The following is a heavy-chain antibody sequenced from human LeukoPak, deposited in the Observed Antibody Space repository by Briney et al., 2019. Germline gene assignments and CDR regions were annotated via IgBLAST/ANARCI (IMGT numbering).Heavy chain of an antibody. Sequence: ASVKVSCKASGYTFTSYDINWVRQATGQGLEWMGWMNPNSGNTGYAQKFQGRVTMTRNTSISTAYMELSSLRSEDTAVYYCAKEWDSSGVEGYYFDYWGQGTLVTVSS. J-gene: IGHJ4*02. CDR1: GYTFTSYD. V-gene: IGHV1-8*01. CDR3: AKEWDSSGVEGYYFDY. D-gene: IGHD6-19*01. CDR2: MNPNSGNT.